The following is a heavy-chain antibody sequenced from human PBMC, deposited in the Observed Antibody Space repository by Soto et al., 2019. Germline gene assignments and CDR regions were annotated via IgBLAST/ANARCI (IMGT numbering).Heavy chain of an antibody. Sequence: HPGGSLRLSCAASGFTVSSNYMSWVRQAPGKGLEWVSVIYSGGSTYYADSVKGRFTISRDNSKNTLYLQMNSLRAEDTAVYYCARPLDLSAAFDIWGQGTMVTVSS. J-gene: IGHJ3*02. CDR1: GFTVSSNY. V-gene: IGHV3-66*04. CDR3: ARPLDLSAAFDI. CDR2: IYSGGST.